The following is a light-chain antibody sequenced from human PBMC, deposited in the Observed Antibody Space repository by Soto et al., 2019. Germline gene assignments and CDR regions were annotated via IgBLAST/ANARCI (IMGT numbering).Light chain of an antibody. V-gene: IGKV3-20*01. J-gene: IGKJ1*01. CDR1: QSVRSSY. CDR2: AAS. Sequence: EIRMTQSPDTLSLSTGESATLSCRASQSVRSSYLAWYQQTPGQTPRLLIYAASSRATGIPDRFSGSGSGTDFSLTISRLEAEDFAVYYCQQYGSSPRTFGQGTKVDIK. CDR3: QQYGSSPRT.